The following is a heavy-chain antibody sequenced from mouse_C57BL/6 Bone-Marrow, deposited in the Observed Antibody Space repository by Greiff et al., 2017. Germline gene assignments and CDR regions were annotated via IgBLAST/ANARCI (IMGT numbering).Heavy chain of an antibody. Sequence: VQLQQPGAELVKPGASVKMSCKASGYTFTSYWITWVKQRPGQGLEWIGDIYPGSGSTNYNEKFKSKATLTVDTSSSTAYMQLSSLTSEDSAVYYCARWGSGHGVAYWCQGTLVTVSA. J-gene: IGHJ3*01. CDR2: IYPGSGST. D-gene: IGHD3-2*02. V-gene: IGHV1-55*01. CDR3: ARWGSGHGVAY. CDR1: GYTFTSYW.